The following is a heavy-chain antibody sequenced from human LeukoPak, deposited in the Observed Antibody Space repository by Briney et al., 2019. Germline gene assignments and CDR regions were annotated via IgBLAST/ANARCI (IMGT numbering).Heavy chain of an antibody. D-gene: IGHD3-10*01. Sequence: QSGGSLRLSCAASGFTFSSYGMHWVRQAPGKGLEWVAVISYDGSNKYYADSVKGRFTISRDNSKNTLYLQMNSLGAEDTAVYYCAKYSGIGELLPFGWGQGTLVTVSS. CDR1: GFTFSSYG. CDR2: ISYDGSNK. V-gene: IGHV3-30*18. J-gene: IGHJ4*02. CDR3: AKYSGIGELLPFG.